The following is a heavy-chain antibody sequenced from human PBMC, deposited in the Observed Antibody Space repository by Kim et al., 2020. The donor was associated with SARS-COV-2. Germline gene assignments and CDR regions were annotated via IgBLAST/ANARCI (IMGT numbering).Heavy chain of an antibody. V-gene: IGHV4-30-4*01. J-gene: IGHJ4*02. Sequence: SETLSLTCTVSGGSISGGDYYWSWVRQPPGKGLEWVGYIYDSGITYYNPSLKSRVTISVDTSKNHFSLRLTSVTAADTAVYYCAARIQQLPNLQDYWGQG. D-gene: IGHD4-4*01. CDR2: IYDSGIT. CDR1: GGSISGGDYY. CDR3: AARIQQLPNLQDY.